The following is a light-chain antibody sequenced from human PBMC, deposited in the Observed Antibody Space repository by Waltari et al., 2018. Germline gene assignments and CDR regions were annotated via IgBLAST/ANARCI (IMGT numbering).Light chain of an antibody. V-gene: IGKV1-33*01. CDR2: DAS. CDR3: QQYDNLPLT. J-gene: IGKJ3*01. Sequence: DIQMTQSPSSLSASVGDRVTITCQASQAINNYLNWYQQKPGKAPKLLIYDASNLETGVPSRFSGSGSGTDFTFTISSLQLEDIATYYCQQYDNLPLTFGPGTKVDIK. CDR1: QAINNY.